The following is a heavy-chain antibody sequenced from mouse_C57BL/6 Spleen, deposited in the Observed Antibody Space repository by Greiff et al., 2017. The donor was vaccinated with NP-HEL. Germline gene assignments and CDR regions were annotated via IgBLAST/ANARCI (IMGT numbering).Heavy chain of an antibody. Sequence: QVQLQQPGAELVRPGSSVKLSCKASGYTFTSYWMDWVKQRPGQGLEWIGNIYPSDSETHYNQKFKDKATLTVDKSSSTAYMQLSSLTSEDSAVYYCAREGNDGYYETNLYYFDYWGQGTTLTVSS. CDR1: GYTFTSYW. CDR2: IYPSDSET. J-gene: IGHJ2*01. V-gene: IGHV1-61*01. D-gene: IGHD2-3*01. CDR3: AREGNDGYYETNLYYFDY.